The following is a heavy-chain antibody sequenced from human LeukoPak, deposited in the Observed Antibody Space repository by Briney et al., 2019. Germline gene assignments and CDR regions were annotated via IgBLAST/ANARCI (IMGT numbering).Heavy chain of an antibody. V-gene: IGHV6-1*01. CDR2: TFYRSKWYY. CDR3: AREGRRISGGTLSLDY. CDR1: GDSVSNNNAA. J-gene: IGHJ4*02. Sequence: SQTLSLTYAISGDSVSNNNAAWNWIRQSPSRGLEWLGRTFYRSKWYYDYAVSVKSRITINSDTSKNQFSLQLTYVNPEDTAVYYCAREGRRISGGTLSLDYWGQGTLVTVSS. D-gene: IGHD2-15*01.